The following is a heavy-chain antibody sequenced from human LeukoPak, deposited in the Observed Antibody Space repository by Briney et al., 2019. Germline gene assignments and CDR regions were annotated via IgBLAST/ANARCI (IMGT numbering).Heavy chain of an antibody. Sequence: SVKVSCKASGGTFSSYAISWVRQAPGQGLEWMGGIIPIFGTANYAQKFQGRVTITTDESTSTAYMELSSLRSEDTAVYYCARENILTGHDAFDIWGQGTMVTVSS. V-gene: IGHV1-69*05. CDR2: IIPIFGTA. J-gene: IGHJ3*02. CDR3: ARENILTGHDAFDI. D-gene: IGHD3-9*01. CDR1: GGTFSSYA.